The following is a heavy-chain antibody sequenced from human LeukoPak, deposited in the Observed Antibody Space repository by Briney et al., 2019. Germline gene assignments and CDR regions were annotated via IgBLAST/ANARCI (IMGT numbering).Heavy chain of an antibody. CDR2: IYNVGST. CDR1: GFTVSNTY. D-gene: IGHD1-14*01. V-gene: IGHV3-53*01. CDR3: ALRTDHHRNSGFDY. Sequence: GGSLRLSCAASGFTVSNTYMSWIRQAPGKGLEWVSAIYNVGSTSYADSVKGRFTISRDNSKNTLYLQMSSLRAEDTAVYYCALRTDHHRNSGFDYWGQGTLVTVSS. J-gene: IGHJ4*02.